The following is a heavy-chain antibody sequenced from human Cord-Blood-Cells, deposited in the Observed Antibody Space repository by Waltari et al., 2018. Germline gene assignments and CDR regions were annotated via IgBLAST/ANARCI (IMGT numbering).Heavy chain of an antibody. V-gene: IGHV3-64*01. CDR3: ARGDGCFDY. D-gene: IGHD2-8*01. J-gene: IGHJ4*02. CDR1: GFTFSSYA. CDR2: ISSNGCST. Sequence: EVQLVESGGGLVQPGGSLRLSCAASGFTFSSYAMHWVRQAPGKGLEYVSAISSNGCSTYYANSVKGRFTISRDNSKNTLYLQMGSLRAEDMAVYYCARGDGCFDYWGQGTLVTVSS.